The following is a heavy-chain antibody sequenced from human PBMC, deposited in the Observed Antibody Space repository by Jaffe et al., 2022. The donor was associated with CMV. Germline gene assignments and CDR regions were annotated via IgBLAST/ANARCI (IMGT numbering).Heavy chain of an antibody. CDR1: GFTFSDVA. D-gene: IGHD4-17*01. V-gene: IGHV3-33*08. CDR3: VKSRGAYGDYVEHFDL. J-gene: IGHJ2*01. Sequence: QLVESGGGVVQPGGSLRLSCVASGFTFSDVAMHWVRQAPGRGLEWVARVWYDGSDMYYAEFVKGRFTISRDNSKNTVYLQMNNLRVEDTAIYYCVKSRGAYGDYVEHFDLWGRGTLVTVSS. CDR2: VWYDGSDM.